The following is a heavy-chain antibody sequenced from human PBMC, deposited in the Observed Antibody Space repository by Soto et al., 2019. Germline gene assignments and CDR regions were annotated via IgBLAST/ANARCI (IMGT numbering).Heavy chain of an antibody. J-gene: IGHJ4*02. V-gene: IGHV1-18*01. CDR1: GYTFTSYG. CDR2: ISAYNGNT. Sequence: ASVKVSCKASGYTFTSYGISWVRQAPGQGLEWMGWISAYNGNTNYAQKLQGRVTMTTDTSTSTAYMELRSLRSDDTAVYFCARERGDPYGYYFDYWGQGTLVTVSS. CDR3: ARERGDPYGYYFDY. D-gene: IGHD2-21*02.